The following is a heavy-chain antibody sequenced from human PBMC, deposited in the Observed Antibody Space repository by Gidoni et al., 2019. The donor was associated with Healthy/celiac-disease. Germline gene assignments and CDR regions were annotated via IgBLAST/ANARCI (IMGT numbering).Heavy chain of an antibody. D-gene: IGHD1-26*01. J-gene: IGHJ4*02. Sequence: QVQLVESGGGVVQPGRSLRLSCAASGVTFSSYAMHCVRQAPGKGLEWVAVISYDGSNKYYADSVQGRFTISRDNSKNTLYLQMNSLRAEDTAVYYCARDGGSYPFGDYWGQGTLVTVSS. CDR1: GVTFSSYA. CDR2: ISYDGSNK. V-gene: IGHV3-30*01. CDR3: ARDGGSYPFGDY.